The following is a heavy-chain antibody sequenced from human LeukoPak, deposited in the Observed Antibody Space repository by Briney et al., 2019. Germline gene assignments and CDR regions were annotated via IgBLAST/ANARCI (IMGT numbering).Heavy chain of an antibody. J-gene: IGHJ4*02. Sequence: SETLSLTCAVYGGSFSGYYWSWIRQPPGKGLEWIGEINHSGSTNYNPSLKSRVTISVDTSKNQFSLKLSSVTAADTAVYYCARGIMIRSGEIIVRNLFFDYWGQGSQVTVSS. D-gene: IGHD3-16*02. CDR1: GGSFSGYY. V-gene: IGHV4-34*01. CDR2: INHSGST. CDR3: ARGIMIRSGEIIVRNLFFDY.